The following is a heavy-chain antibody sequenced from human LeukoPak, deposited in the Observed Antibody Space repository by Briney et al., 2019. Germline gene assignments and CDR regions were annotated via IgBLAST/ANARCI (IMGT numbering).Heavy chain of an antibody. CDR2: IWYDGTTK. J-gene: IGHJ6*02. CDR3: ARGRGGDLRYYYYGMDV. D-gene: IGHD2-21*02. CDR1: GFTFSSYA. Sequence: GRSLRLSCAASGFTFSSYAMLWLRQAPGRGLEWVAVIWYDGTTKYYADSVKGRFTISRDNSKNTLYLQMNSLRAEDTAVYYCARGRGGDLRYYYYGMDVWGQGTTVTVSS. V-gene: IGHV3-33*01.